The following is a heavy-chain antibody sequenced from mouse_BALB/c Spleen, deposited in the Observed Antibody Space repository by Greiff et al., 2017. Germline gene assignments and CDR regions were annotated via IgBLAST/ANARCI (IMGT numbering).Heavy chain of an antibody. CDR1: GFTFSSFG. J-gene: IGHJ4*01. D-gene: IGHD2-14*01. Sequence: EVMLVESGGGLVQPGGSRKLSCAASGFTFSSFGMHWVRQAPEKGLEWVAYISSGSSTIYYADTVKGRFIISRDNPKNTLFLQMTSLRSEDTAMYYCARDYRRAMDYWGQGTSVTVSS. V-gene: IGHV5-17*02. CDR2: ISSGSSTI. CDR3: ARDYRRAMDY.